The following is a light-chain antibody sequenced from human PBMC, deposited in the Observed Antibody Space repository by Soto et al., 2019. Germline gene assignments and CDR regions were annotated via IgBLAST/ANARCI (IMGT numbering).Light chain of an antibody. Sequence: QSALTQPPSASGSPEQSVTISCTGTSGDVGGYDYDSWYQQHPGKAPKLMIYEVTKRPLGVPDRFSGSKSGNTASLTVSGLQAEDEADYYCSSYAGSDNPYVFGTGTKVTVL. CDR2: EVT. CDR1: SGDVGGYDY. J-gene: IGLJ1*01. V-gene: IGLV2-8*01. CDR3: SSYAGSDNPYV.